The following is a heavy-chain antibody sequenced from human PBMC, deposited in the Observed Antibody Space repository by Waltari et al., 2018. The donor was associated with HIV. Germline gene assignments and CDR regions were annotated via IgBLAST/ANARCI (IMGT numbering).Heavy chain of an antibody. CDR2: DYYGGTI. J-gene: IGHJ4*01. Sequence: QVKLQESGPGLVQSSETLSLTCHVSGGSISGYYWHWIRQSPGRGLEWIGYDYYGGTINYKPSFKGRVAISVDTSRSQIVLSLAYVTAVDTAVYFCAVGGGYGSPPAYWGQGSFVTVS. CDR3: AVGGGYGSPPAY. D-gene: IGHD5-12*01. V-gene: IGHV4-59*12. CDR1: GGSISGYY.